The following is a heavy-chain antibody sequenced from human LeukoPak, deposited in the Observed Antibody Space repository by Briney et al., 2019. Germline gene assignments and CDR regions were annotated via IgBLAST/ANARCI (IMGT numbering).Heavy chain of an antibody. V-gene: IGHV4-61*01. Sequence: SETLSLTCTVSGGSVSSGSNYWSWIRQPPGKGLEWLGYIPYSGTTNYNPSLRSRVTISVDTSKNQFSLRLSSVTAADTAVYYCARTLVNIGNYIFDSWGQGTLVTVSS. CDR2: IPYSGTT. CDR1: GGSVSSGSNY. D-gene: IGHD2/OR15-2a*01. CDR3: ARTLVNIGNYIFDS. J-gene: IGHJ4*02.